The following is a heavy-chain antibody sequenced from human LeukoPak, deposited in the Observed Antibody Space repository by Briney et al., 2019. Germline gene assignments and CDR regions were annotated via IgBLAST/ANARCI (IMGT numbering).Heavy chain of an antibody. Sequence: GGSLRLSCAASGFTFSDYYMSWIRQAPGKGLEWVSYISSSGSTIYYADSVKGRFTISRDDAKNSLYLQMNSLRAEDTAVYYCAREIDDDYGWFDPWGQGTLVTVSS. CDR1: GFTFSDYY. J-gene: IGHJ5*02. CDR3: AREIDDDYGWFDP. V-gene: IGHV3-11*01. D-gene: IGHD4-17*01. CDR2: ISSSGSTI.